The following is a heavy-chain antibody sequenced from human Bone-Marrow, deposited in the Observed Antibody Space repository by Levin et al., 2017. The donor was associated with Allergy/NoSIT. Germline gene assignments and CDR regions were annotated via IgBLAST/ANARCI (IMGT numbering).Heavy chain of an antibody. V-gene: IGHV3-23*01. J-gene: IGHJ4*02. Sequence: PGGSLRLSCAASGFTFSNYAMTWVRQAPGKRLEWVSTISGSDGRTFFADSVKGRFTISRDNSKNTLYLQMNSLRAEDTAVYFCAKPRSSTQLWGDFDQWGQGTLVTVSS. D-gene: IGHD1-1*01. CDR2: ISGSDGRT. CDR1: GFTFSNYA. CDR3: AKPRSSTQLWGDFDQ.